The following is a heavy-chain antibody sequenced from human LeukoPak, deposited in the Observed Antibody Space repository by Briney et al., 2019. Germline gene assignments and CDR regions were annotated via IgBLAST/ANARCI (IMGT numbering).Heavy chain of an antibody. CDR3: AKDVGYCSSTSCYGP. Sequence: PGRSLRLSCAASGFTFSSYGMHWVRQAPGKGLEWVAVISYDGSNKYYADSVKGRFTISRDNSKNTLYLQMNSLRAEDTAVYYCAKDVGYCSSTSCYGPWGQGTLVIVSS. CDR1: GFTFSSYG. J-gene: IGHJ4*02. V-gene: IGHV3-30*18. D-gene: IGHD2-2*01. CDR2: ISYDGSNK.